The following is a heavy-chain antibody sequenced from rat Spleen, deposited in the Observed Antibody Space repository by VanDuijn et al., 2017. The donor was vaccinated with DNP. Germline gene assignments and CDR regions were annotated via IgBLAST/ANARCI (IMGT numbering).Heavy chain of an antibody. CDR1: GFTFSNYY. CDR2: ISTSGSRT. D-gene: IGHD1-1*01. CDR3: ARRPSGDVGVMDA. V-gene: IGHV5-25*01. J-gene: IGHJ4*01. Sequence: EVQLVESGGGLVQPGRSLKLSCAASGFTFSNYYMAWVRQAPKKGLEWVATISTSGSRTYYPDSVKGRFTISRDNAKSSLYLQMNSLKSEDTATDYCARRPSGDVGVMDAWGQGASVTVSS.